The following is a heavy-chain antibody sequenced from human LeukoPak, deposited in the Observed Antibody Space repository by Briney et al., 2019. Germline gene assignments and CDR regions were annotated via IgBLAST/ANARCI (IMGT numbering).Heavy chain of an antibody. CDR1: GFTFSSYA. V-gene: IGHV3-30-3*01. J-gene: IGHJ4*02. D-gene: IGHD3-16*01. Sequence: PGGSLRLSCAASGFTFSSYAMHWVRQAPGKGLEWVAVISYDGSNKYYADSVKGRFTISRDNSKNTLYLQMNSLRAEDTAVYYCARDQGGTSNFDYWGQGTLVTVSS. CDR2: ISYDGSNK. CDR3: ARDQGGTSNFDY.